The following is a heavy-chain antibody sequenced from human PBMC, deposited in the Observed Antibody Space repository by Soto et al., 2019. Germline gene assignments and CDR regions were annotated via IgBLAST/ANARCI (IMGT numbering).Heavy chain of an antibody. D-gene: IGHD6-19*01. V-gene: IGHV3-21*01. J-gene: IGHJ6*02. CDR3: ARDIEADSSGWYLGDYYGMDV. CDR2: ISSSSSYI. CDR1: GFTFSSYS. Sequence: EVQLVESGGGLVKPGGSLRLSCAASGFTFSSYSMNWVRQAPGKELEWVSSISSSSSYIYYADSVKGRFTISRDNAKNSLYLQINSLRAEDTAVYYCARDIEADSSGWYLGDYYGMDVWGQATTVTVSS.